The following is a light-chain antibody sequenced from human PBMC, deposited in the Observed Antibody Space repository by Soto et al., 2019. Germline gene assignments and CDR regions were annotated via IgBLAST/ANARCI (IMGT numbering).Light chain of an antibody. V-gene: IGKV3-20*01. Sequence: ENVLTQSTGTVSLSPGERTTLSCRASQGVTSNHLAWYQQKPGQAPRLLIYGVFNRATGIPDRFSGSGSGTYFTLTVTRLESEDCAVYFCQHYDGSPRTFGQGTKLEIK. CDR2: GVF. CDR3: QHYDGSPRT. J-gene: IGKJ2*01. CDR1: QGVTSNH.